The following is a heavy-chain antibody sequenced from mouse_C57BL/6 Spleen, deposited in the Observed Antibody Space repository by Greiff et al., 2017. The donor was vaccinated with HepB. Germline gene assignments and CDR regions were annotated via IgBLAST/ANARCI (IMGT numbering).Heavy chain of an antibody. D-gene: IGHD2-12*01. V-gene: IGHV1-82*01. J-gene: IGHJ3*01. CDR1: GYAFSSSW. CDR3: ARWGGVYDDWFAY. CDR2: IYPGDGDT. Sequence: QVQLKQSGPELVKPGASVKISCKASGYAFSSSWMNWVKQRPGKGLEWIGRIYPGDGDTNYNGKFKGKATLTADKSSSTAYMQLSSLTSEDSAVYFCARWGGVYDDWFAYWGQGTLVTVSA.